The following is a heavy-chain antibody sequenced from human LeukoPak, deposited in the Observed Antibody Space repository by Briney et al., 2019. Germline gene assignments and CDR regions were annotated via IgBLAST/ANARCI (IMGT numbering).Heavy chain of an antibody. CDR2: ISGSGGST. CDR3: AKGLDSSLISGFYYGMDV. Sequence: GGSLRLSCAASGFTFSSYAMSWVRQAPGKGLEWVSAISGSGGSTYYADSVKGRFTISRDNSKNTLYLQMNSLRAEDTAVYYCAKGLDSSLISGFYYGMDVWGQGTTVTVSS. D-gene: IGHD6-13*01. J-gene: IGHJ6*02. CDR1: GFTFSSYA. V-gene: IGHV3-23*01.